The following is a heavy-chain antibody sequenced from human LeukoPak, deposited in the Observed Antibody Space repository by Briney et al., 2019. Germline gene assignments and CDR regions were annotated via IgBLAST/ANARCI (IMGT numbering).Heavy chain of an antibody. D-gene: IGHD2-2*01. J-gene: IGHJ4*02. CDR2: ISYDGSNK. V-gene: IGHV3-30*18. Sequence: PGGSLRLSCAASGFTFSSYGMHWVRQAPGKGLEWVAVISYDGSNKYYADSAKGRFTISRDNSKNTLYLQMNSLRAEDTAVYYCAKLGFRYCSSTSCQGFDYWGQGTLVTVSS. CDR1: GFTFSSYG. CDR3: AKLGFRYCSSTSCQGFDY.